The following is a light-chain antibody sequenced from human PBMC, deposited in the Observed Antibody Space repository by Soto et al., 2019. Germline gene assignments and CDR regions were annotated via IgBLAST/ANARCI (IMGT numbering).Light chain of an antibody. J-gene: IGKJ1*01. CDR2: DAS. CDR3: QQYNSYSWT. CDR1: QSISSW. Sequence: DIQMTQSPSTLSASVGDRVTITCRASQSISSWLAWYQQKPGKAPKLLIYDASSLESGVPSRFSGSGSGTEFTLTISSLQPDDFATYYCQQYNSYSWTFGQGTKVEI. V-gene: IGKV1-5*01.